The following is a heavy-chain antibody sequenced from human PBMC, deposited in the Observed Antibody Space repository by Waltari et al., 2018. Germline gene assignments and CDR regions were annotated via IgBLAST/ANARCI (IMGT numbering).Heavy chain of an antibody. CDR2: INPSGGST. CDR3: ARDLGPYSSSSDYYYMDV. Sequence: QVQLVQSGAEVKKPGASVKVSCKASGYTFTSYYMHWVRQAPGQGLEWMGIINPSGGSTSYAQKSQGRVTMTRDTSTSTVYMELSSLRSEDTAVYYCARDLGPYSSSSDYYYMDVWGKGTTVTVSS. J-gene: IGHJ6*03. D-gene: IGHD6-6*01. CDR1: GYTFTSYY. V-gene: IGHV1-46*03.